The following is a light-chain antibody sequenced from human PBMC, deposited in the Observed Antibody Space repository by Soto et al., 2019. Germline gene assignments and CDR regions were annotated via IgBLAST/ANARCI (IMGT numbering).Light chain of an antibody. CDR2: QAS. CDR1: QSTSSY. Sequence: IQMTQSPSTLSASVGDRVTITCRASQSTSSYLAWYQQKPGKAPKLLIYQASSLENGVPSRFSGSGSGTEFSLTISSLQPDDFATYYCQQYSSHSTFGQGTKVDTK. CDR3: QQYSSHST. V-gene: IGKV1-5*03. J-gene: IGKJ1*01.